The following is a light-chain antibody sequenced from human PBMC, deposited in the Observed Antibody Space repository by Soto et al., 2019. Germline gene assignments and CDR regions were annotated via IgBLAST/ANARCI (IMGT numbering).Light chain of an antibody. CDR1: SSDVGGYNY. V-gene: IGLV2-14*01. CDR2: GVS. Sequence: QSVLTQPASVSGSPGQSVTISCTGTSSDVGGYNYVSWYQHHPGKAPKLMLYGVSDRPSGISNRFSGSKSGNTASLTISGLQAEDEADYYCGSYTSSNTLIFGGGTPLTVL. CDR3: GSYTSSNTLI. J-gene: IGLJ2*01.